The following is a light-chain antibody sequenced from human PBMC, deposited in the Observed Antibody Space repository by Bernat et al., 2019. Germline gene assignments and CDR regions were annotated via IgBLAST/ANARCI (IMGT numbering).Light chain of an antibody. CDR3: QQYGSIPFT. J-gene: IGKJ3*01. CDR1: QSVGTNY. CDR2: GTS. Sequence: EVVLTQFPGTLSLSPGERASLSCRDSQSVGTNYLAWFQQKPGQPPRLLISGTSRRATGIPDRFSGGGSGTDFTLTISRLEPEDFAVYYCQQYGSIPFTFGPGTKVDIK. V-gene: IGKV3-20*01.